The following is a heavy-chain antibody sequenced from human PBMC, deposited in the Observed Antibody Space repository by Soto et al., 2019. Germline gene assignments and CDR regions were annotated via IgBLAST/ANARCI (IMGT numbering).Heavy chain of an antibody. CDR3: ARHSSGWYPPYFDY. D-gene: IGHD6-19*01. CDR2: IYYSGTT. J-gene: IGHJ4*02. V-gene: IGHV4-31*03. Sequence: SETLSLTCTVSGGSISSGGYYWTWIRQHPGKGLEWIGYIYYSGTTYYNPSLKSRVTISVDTSKNQFSLKLSSVTAADTAVYYCARHSSGWYPPYFDYWGQGTLVTVSS. CDR1: GGSISSGGYY.